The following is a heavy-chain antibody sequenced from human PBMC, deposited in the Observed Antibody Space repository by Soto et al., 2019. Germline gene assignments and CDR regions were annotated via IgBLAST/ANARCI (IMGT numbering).Heavy chain of an antibody. CDR3: ARDRPKSYFDY. J-gene: IGHJ4*02. CDR2: MIPNFGKA. Sequence: SVKVSCKASGYTFTSYDINWVRQATGQGLEWMGGMIPNFGKANYAQKFQGRVTITADESTSTAYMELSSLRSEDTAVYYCARDRPKSYFDYWGQGTLVTVSS. CDR1: GYTFTSYD. V-gene: IGHV1-69*13.